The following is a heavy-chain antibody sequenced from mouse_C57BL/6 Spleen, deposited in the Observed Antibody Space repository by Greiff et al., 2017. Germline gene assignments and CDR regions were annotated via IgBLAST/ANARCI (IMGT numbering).Heavy chain of an antibody. D-gene: IGHD2-4*01. CDR2: IYPGDGDT. J-gene: IGHJ3*01. V-gene: IGHV1-80*01. CDR1: GYAFSSYW. CDR3: ARGGYDYDGWFAY. Sequence: VQLQQSGAELVKPGASVKISCKASGYAFSSYWMNWVKQRPGKGLEWIGQIYPGDGDTNYNGKFKGKATLTADKSTSTAYMQLSSLTSEDSAVYFCARGGYDYDGWFAYWGQGTLVTVSA.